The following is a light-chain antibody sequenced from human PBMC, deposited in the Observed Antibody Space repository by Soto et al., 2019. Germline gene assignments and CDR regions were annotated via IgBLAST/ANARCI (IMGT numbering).Light chain of an antibody. V-gene: IGKV3-11*01. CDR3: KKRSNWPLN. Sequence: VSTQSPATLSLSPVDMATLSCRASQTVSSFLAWYKQKPGQATRLLIHDSYDRATGIQARFSGSGSGKDFTITIRSIENEDVEVYYCKKRSNWPLNFGGGNKGDIK. CDR2: DSY. J-gene: IGKJ4*01. CDR1: QTVSSF.